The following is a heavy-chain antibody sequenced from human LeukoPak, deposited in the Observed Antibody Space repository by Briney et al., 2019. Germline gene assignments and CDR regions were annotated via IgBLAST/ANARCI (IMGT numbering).Heavy chain of an antibody. V-gene: IGHV1-46*01. Sequence: ASVKVSCKASGYTFTSYYMHWVRQAPGQGLEWMGIINPSGGSTSYAQRFQGRVTMTRDTSTSTVYMERSSLRSEDTAVYYCAREYCSGGSCYGLDYWGQGTLVTVSS. J-gene: IGHJ4*02. CDR1: GYTFTSYY. D-gene: IGHD2-15*01. CDR3: AREYCSGGSCYGLDY. CDR2: INPSGGST.